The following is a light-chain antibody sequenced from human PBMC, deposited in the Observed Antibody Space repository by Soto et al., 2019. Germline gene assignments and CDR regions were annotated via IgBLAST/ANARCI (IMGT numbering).Light chain of an antibody. V-gene: IGLV2-14*01. CDR3: SSYTFSSARV. CDR2: EVS. CDR1: NSDVGGYNY. Sequence: QSALTQPASVSGSPGQSITISCTGTNSDVGGYNYVSWYQQHPGIAPKLIIYEVSNRPSGISIRFSGSKSGNTASLTISGLQAEDEADYFCSSYTFSSARVFGTGTKVTVL. J-gene: IGLJ1*01.